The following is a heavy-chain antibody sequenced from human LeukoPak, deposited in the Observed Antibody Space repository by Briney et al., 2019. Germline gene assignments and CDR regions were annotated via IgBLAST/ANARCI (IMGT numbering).Heavy chain of an antibody. J-gene: IGHJ4*02. CDR1: GFTFSSYW. D-gene: IGHD5-18*01. Sequence: PGGSLRLSCAASGFTFSSYWMSWVRQAPGRGLEWVANIKQDGSEKYYADSVKGRFTISRDNSKNTLYLQMNSLRAEDTAVYYCAKDTLYSYGQDYWGQGTLVTVSS. CDR3: AKDTLYSYGQDY. CDR2: IKQDGSEK. V-gene: IGHV3-7*01.